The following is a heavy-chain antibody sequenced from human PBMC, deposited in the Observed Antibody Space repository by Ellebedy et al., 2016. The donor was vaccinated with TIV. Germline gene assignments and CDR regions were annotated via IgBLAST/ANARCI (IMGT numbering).Heavy chain of an antibody. D-gene: IGHD6-25*01. V-gene: IGHV3-33*01. CDR2: IWYDGSNK. CDR1: GFTFSRYG. J-gene: IGHJ3*02. Sequence: PGGSLRLSCTAPGFTFSRYGMHWVRQAPGKGLEWGAVIWYDGSNKYYADSVKGRFTISRDNSKNTLYLQMNSLRAEDTAVYYCARDEPGTAAPDAFDIWGQGTMVTVSS. CDR3: ARDEPGTAAPDAFDI.